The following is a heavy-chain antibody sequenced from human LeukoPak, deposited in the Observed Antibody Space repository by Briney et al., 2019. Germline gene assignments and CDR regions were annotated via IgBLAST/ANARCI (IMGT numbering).Heavy chain of an antibody. V-gene: IGHV3-23*01. Sequence: GGSLRLSCAGSGFTFRSYGMSWVRQAPGKGLEWVSSISGYGDYTYNADSVQGRFTISRDNSKNTLYLQMNSPRAEDAAIYYCATSPDIEASGTLYYLDYWGQGTLVTVSS. CDR3: ATSPDIEASGTLYYLDY. CDR2: ISGYGDYT. D-gene: IGHD1-14*01. CDR1: GFTFRSYG. J-gene: IGHJ4*02.